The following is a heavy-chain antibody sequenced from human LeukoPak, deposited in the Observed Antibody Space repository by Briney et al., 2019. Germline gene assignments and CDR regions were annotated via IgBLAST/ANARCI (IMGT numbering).Heavy chain of an antibody. D-gene: IGHD4-11*01. Sequence: SETLSLTCTVSGGSISSSSYYWGLIRQPPGKWLEWIGSIYYSGSTYYNPSLKSRVTISVDTSKNQFSLKLSSVTAADTAVYYCASINPTIDYSLDYWGQGTLVTVSS. CDR2: IYYSGST. J-gene: IGHJ4*02. V-gene: IGHV4-39*01. CDR3: ASINPTIDYSLDY. CDR1: GGSISSSSYY.